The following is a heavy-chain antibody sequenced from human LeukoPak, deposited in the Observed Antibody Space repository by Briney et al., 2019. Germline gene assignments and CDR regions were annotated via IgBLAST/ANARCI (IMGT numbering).Heavy chain of an antibody. CDR2: ISGSGGST. V-gene: IGHV3-23*01. J-gene: IGHJ4*02. Sequence: TGGSLRLSCAASGFTFSSYAMSWVRQAPGKGLEWVSAISGSGGSTYYADSVKGRFTISRDNAKNSLYLQINSLGAEDTAMYYRARDVTFLTAGKGHFDNWGQGTLVTVSS. CDR3: ARDVTFLTAGKGHFDN. CDR1: GFTFSSYA. D-gene: IGHD2/OR15-2a*01.